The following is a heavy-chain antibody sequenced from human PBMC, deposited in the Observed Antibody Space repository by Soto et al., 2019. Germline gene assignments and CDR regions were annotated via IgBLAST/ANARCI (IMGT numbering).Heavy chain of an antibody. Sequence: QVQLQQSGTGLVETSQTLSLTCTVSGDSISNGYYTWSWIRHPPGKDLEWIGHMYNCVNTYINPYLKCRITITEDMSKNQFTLKLSSMTAANTAVCYSARVPSGDKVAYWCQGSLLTVSS. CDR2: MYNCVNT. CDR3: ARVPSGDKVAY. V-gene: IGHV4-30-4*01. J-gene: IGHJ4*02. CDR1: GDSISNGYYT. D-gene: IGHD3-10*01.